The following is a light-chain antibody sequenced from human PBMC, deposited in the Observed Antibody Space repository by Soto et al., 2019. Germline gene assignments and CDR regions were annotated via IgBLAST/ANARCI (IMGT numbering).Light chain of an antibody. CDR1: QSISSN. CDR3: QQYNNWPFT. J-gene: IGKJ3*01. Sequence: EIVMTQSPATLSVSPGERATLSCRASQSISSNLAWYQQTPGQAPRLLIYGASTRATGIPATFSGSWSGTEYTLTISGLQSEDCAVYYCQQYNNWPFTFGPKTKVDIK. V-gene: IGKV3-15*01. CDR2: GAS.